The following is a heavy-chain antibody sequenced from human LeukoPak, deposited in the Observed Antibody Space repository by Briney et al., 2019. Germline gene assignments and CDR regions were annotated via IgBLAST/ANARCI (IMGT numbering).Heavy chain of an antibody. D-gene: IGHD2-2*01. V-gene: IGHV4-4*07. Sequence: SETLSLTCTVSGGSISSYYGSWLRQPAGKGLEGVGRIYTSGSTKYTPYLKSRVTMSVDTSKNQFSLKLSSVTAADTAVYYCARDMNVVVPAAIGDWFDPWGQGTLVTVSS. J-gene: IGHJ5*02. CDR3: ARDMNVVVPAAIGDWFDP. CDR1: GGSISSYY. CDR2: IYTSGST.